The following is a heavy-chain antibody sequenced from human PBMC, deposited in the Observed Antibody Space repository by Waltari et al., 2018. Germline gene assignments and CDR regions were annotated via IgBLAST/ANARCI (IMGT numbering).Heavy chain of an antibody. Sequence: EVQLVESGGGLVQPGGSLRLSCAASGFTFTNSWMSWVRQAPGKGLEWVAKIKHDGSEKYYVDSVKGRFTISRDYAKNSLDLQMNSLRAEDTAVYYCARDRYYYYFGMDVWGQGTTVTVSS. CDR2: IKHDGSEK. CDR3: ARDRYYYYFGMDV. V-gene: IGHV3-7*01. J-gene: IGHJ6*02. CDR1: GFTFTNSW.